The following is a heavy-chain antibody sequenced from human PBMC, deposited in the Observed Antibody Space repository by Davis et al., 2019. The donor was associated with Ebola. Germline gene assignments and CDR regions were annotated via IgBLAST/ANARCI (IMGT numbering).Heavy chain of an antibody. Sequence: MPSETLSLTCSVSGGSISSSSNYWGWIRQSPGKGLEWIGSIYYSGSTYYNPSLKSRVTISVDTSKNQFSLKLSSVTAADTAVYYCARVTAAAGTPPDYWGQGTLVTVSS. V-gene: IGHV4-39*07. CDR2: IYYSGST. D-gene: IGHD6-13*01. CDR1: GGSISSSSNY. J-gene: IGHJ4*02. CDR3: ARVTAAAGTPPDY.